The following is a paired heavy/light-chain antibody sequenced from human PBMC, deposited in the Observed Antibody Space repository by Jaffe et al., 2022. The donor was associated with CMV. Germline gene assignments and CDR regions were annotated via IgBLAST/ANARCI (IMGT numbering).Light chain of an antibody. CDR3: QSYGSSLSASDVV. CDR1: SSNIGAGYD. CDR2: GNN. Sequence: QSVLTQPPSVSGAPGQRVTISCTGSSSNIGAGYDVHWYQQLPGTAPKLLIYGNNVRPSGVPDRFSGSRSGASASLAITGLRAEDEADYYCQSYGSSLSASDVVFGGGTKLTVL. J-gene: IGLJ2*01. V-gene: IGLV1-40*01.
Heavy chain of an antibody. V-gene: IGHV1-8*01. CDR1: GYNFTSYD. CDR3: ARGEDTVRVPGVIEGSYFYYGMDV. CDR2: VNPSSGHT. J-gene: IGHJ6*02. D-gene: IGHD2-2*02. Sequence: QVQLVQSGAEVRKPGASVKVSCKASGYNFTSYDINWVRQAPGQGLEWMGWVNPSSGHTVYAQKFQGRVTMTRDTSITTVHMELSSLRSEDTAVYYCARGEDTVRVPGVIEGSYFYYGMDVWGQGTMVTVSS.